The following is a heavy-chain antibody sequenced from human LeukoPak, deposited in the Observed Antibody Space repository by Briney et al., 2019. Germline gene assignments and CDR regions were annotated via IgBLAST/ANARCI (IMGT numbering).Heavy chain of an antibody. CDR3: ARVPTTVTAYFDY. V-gene: IGHV1-69*13. CDR1: GGTFSSYA. CDR2: IIPIFGTA. Sequence: GASVKVSCKASGGTFSSYAISWVRQAPGQGLEWMGEIIPIFGTANYAQKFQGRVTITADESTSTAYMELSSLRSEDTAVYYCARVPTTVTAYFDYWGQGTLVTVSS. D-gene: IGHD4-17*01. J-gene: IGHJ4*02.